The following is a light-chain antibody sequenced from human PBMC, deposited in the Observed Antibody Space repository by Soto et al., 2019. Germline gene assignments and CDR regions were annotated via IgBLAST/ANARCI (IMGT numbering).Light chain of an antibody. Sequence: DIELTQSPSSMSASVGERDTITCRASLPISNYLAWYQQKPGKLPNLLIYAASTLQAGVPSRFSGSGSGTDFTLTLSCLQPEDFSTYFWQQSYSSPLTFGGGTKVDIK. CDR3: QQSYSSPLT. CDR1: LPISNY. CDR2: AAS. V-gene: IGKV1-27*01. J-gene: IGKJ4*01.